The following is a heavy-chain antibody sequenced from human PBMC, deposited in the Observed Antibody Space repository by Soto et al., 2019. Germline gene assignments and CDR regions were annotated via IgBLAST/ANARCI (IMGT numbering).Heavy chain of an antibody. CDR3: AKSPRPAVAADY. CDR2: ISGSGGST. Sequence: PGGSLRLSCAASGFTFSSYAMSWVRQAPGKGLEWVSAISGSGGSTYYADSVKGRFTISRDNSKNTLYLQMNSLRAKDTAVYYCAKSPRPAVAADYWGQGTLVTVSS. CDR1: GFTFSSYA. D-gene: IGHD6-19*01. J-gene: IGHJ4*02. V-gene: IGHV3-23*01.